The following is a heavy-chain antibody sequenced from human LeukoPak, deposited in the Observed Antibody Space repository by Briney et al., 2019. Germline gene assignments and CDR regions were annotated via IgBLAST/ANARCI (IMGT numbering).Heavy chain of an antibody. Sequence: NPSQTLSLTCSVSGDSITIGSYYWNWVRQPAGEGLEWIGRIYASGGTNYNPSLKSRVTILLDKSKNQFSLELNSVTAADTAVYYCARSPRLLRFGEADLGPFDYWGQGTLVTVSS. CDR3: ARSPRLLRFGEADLGPFDY. J-gene: IGHJ4*02. D-gene: IGHD3-10*01. CDR2: IYASGGT. CDR1: GDSITIGSYY. V-gene: IGHV4-61*02.